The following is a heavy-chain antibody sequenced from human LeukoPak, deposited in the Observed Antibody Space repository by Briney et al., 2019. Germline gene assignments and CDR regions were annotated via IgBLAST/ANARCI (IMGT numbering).Heavy chain of an antibody. V-gene: IGHV4-34*01. D-gene: IGHD3-22*01. CDR1: GGSFSGYY. Sequence: SETLSLTCAVYGGSFSGYYWSWIRQPPGKGLEWIGEINHSGSTNYNPSLKSRVTISVDTSKNQFSLKLSSVTAADTAVYYCARGIGYYDSSGYRIYYYYYGMDVWGQGTTVTVSS. CDR2: INHSGST. CDR3: ARGIGYYDSSGYRIYYYYYGMDV. J-gene: IGHJ6*02.